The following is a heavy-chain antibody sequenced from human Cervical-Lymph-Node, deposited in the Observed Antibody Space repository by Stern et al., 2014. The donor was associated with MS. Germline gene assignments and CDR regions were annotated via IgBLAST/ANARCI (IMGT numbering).Heavy chain of an antibody. CDR2: MSGGGAST. D-gene: IGHD6-19*01. CDR1: GFTFSDYA. J-gene: IGHJ6*02. V-gene: IGHV3-23*04. Sequence: EVQLVESGGGLVQPGGSLRLSCRVSGFTFSDYAMSWVRQAPGKGLEWVAAMSGGGASTHYADSVKGRFTVSRDNSKNTLHLQMNSLRVEDTAVYYCARDAPRTPQRRTWYTVPGNDGMDVWGQGTTVTVS. CDR3: ARDAPRTPQRRTWYTVPGNDGMDV.